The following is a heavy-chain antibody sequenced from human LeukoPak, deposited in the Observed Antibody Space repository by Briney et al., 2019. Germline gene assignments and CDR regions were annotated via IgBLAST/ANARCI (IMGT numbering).Heavy chain of an antibody. J-gene: IGHJ4*02. D-gene: IGHD2-2*03. CDR3: ARDVGWILFVY. V-gene: IGHV3-74*01. CDR1: GFTFSTYW. Sequence: QPGGSLRLSCAASGFTFSTYWMHWVRQAPGKGLVWVSRVNREGTTSAYADSVKGRFTISRDNDKNTLYLQMNSLRVEDTAVYYCARDVGWILFVYWGQGALVTVSS. CDR2: VNREGTTS.